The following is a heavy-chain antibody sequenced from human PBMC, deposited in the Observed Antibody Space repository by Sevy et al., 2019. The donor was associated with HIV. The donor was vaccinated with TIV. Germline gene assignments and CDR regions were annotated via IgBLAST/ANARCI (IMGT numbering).Heavy chain of an antibody. J-gene: IGHJ4*02. V-gene: IGHV3-7*01. Sequence: GGSLRLSCAASGFTFSSYWMSWVRQAPGKGLEWVANIKKDGSEKYYVDSVNGRFTTSRDNAKNSLYLQMNSLRAEDTAVYYCAREQWLKYYFDYWGQGTLVTVSS. CDR2: IKKDGSEK. CDR1: GFTFSSYW. CDR3: AREQWLKYYFDY. D-gene: IGHD6-19*01.